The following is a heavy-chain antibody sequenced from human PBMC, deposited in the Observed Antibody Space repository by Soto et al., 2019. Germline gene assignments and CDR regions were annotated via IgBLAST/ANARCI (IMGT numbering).Heavy chain of an antibody. Sequence: ASVKVSCKASGYTFTNYGLSWVRQAPGQGLEWMGWITVYSGTTDHVQKFRGRVSMTTDTSTNTAYMELASLRSDDTAVYYCARINYDILTGYPKEYFQHWGQGTLVTVSS. D-gene: IGHD3-9*01. CDR1: GYTFTNYG. J-gene: IGHJ1*01. V-gene: IGHV1-18*04. CDR3: ARINYDILTGYPKEYFQH. CDR2: ITVYSGTT.